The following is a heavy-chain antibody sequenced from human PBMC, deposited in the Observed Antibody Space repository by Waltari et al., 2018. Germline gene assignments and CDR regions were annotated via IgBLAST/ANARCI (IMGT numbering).Heavy chain of an antibody. Sequence: EVQLVESGGGLVQPGGSLRLSCAASGFTFSPYWLSWVRQAPGKGLEWVANINQDGSDKYYVDSVKGRFTISRDNAKNSLYLQMNSLRPEDTAVYYCARYDLGPYYYYGMDVWGQGTTVTASS. D-gene: IGHD7-27*01. CDR3: ARYDLGPYYYYGMDV. J-gene: IGHJ6*02. V-gene: IGHV3-7*01. CDR2: INQDGSDK. CDR1: GFTFSPYW.